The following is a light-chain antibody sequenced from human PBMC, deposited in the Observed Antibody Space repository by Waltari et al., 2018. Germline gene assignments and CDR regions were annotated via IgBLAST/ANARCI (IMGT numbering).Light chain of an antibody. J-gene: IGKJ1*01. CDR2: GAS. CDR3: QQYNNWPPVT. Sequence: EIVTTQSQATLSVYPGERANLSFRARQGVSSNLACYQQQPGQAPMLLISGASTRATGIPARFCGSGSGTEFTLTIISLQSEDFAVYYCQQYNNWPPVTFGQGTKVEIK. CDR1: QGVSSN. V-gene: IGKV3-15*01.